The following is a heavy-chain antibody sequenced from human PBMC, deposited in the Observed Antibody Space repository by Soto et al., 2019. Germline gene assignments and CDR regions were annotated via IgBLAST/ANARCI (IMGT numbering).Heavy chain of an antibody. J-gene: IGHJ4*02. V-gene: IGHV4-30-4*01. CDR1: GGSISSSSYY. CDR2: IYYSGST. CDR3: ASFYDSSGYGY. Sequence: SETLSLTCTVSGGSISSSSYYWRWIRQPPGKGLEWIGYIYYSGSTYYNPSLKRRVTISVDTSKNQFSLKLSSVTAADTAVYYCASFYDSSGYGYWGQGTLVTVPS. D-gene: IGHD3-22*01.